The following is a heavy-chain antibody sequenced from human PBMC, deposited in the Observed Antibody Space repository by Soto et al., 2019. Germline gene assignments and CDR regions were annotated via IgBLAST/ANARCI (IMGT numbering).Heavy chain of an antibody. CDR3: ARYVGAAMPESTYYYYGMDD. CDR1: GFTFSSYA. D-gene: IGHD1-26*01. CDR2: ISYDGSNT. V-gene: IGHV3-30*04. Sequence: GGSLRLSCAASGFTFSSYAMHWVRQAPGKGLEWVAVISYDGSNTYYADSVKGRFTISRDNSKNTLYLQMNSLRAEDTAVYYCARYVGAAMPESTYYYYGMDDWGQGTTVTVSS. J-gene: IGHJ6*02.